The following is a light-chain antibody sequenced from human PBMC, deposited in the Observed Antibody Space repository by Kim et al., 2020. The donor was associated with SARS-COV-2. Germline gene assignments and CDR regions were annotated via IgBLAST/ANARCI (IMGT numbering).Light chain of an antibody. V-gene: IGKV1-33*01. CDR3: QQYSYLPPLT. J-gene: IGKJ4*01. Sequence: SVGDRLTFTCQASQDIGSYLNWYHQKPGKAPKLLIFDASTLQTGVPSRFSGSGSGTDFSFTITNLQPEDVGTYYCQQYSYLPPLTFGGWTKVDIK. CDR1: QDIGSY. CDR2: DAS.